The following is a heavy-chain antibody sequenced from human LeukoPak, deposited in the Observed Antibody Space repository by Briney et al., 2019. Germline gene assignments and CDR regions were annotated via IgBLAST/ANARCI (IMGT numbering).Heavy chain of an antibody. CDR2: LSHDGSTK. D-gene: IGHD3-16*01. CDR1: GFTFSGYT. Sequence: PGRSLRLSCAASGFTFSGYTMHWVRQAPGKGLEWVAVLSHDGSTKYYADSVKGRFTISRDNSKNTLYVQMNSLRLEDTAMYYCAREWGIVPHYWGQGALVTVSS. CDR3: AREWGIVPHY. J-gene: IGHJ4*02. V-gene: IGHV3-30-3*01.